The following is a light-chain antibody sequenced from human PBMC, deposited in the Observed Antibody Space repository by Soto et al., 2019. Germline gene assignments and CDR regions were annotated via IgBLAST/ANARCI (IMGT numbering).Light chain of an antibody. CDR3: QHTYRTPWT. V-gene: IGKV1-39*01. CDR1: QSVSTY. CDR2: GSS. Sequence: DIQMTQSPSSLSASVGDRVTITCRAGQSVSTYLNWYKQKXDKAPKXXIYGSSRLQTGVPSRFSGSGSGTDFTLTISSVKPEDFATYFCQHTYRTPWTFGQGTKVDIK. J-gene: IGKJ1*01.